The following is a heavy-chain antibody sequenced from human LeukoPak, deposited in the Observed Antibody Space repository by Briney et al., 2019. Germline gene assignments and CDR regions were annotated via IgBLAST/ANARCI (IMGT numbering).Heavy chain of an antibody. CDR2: ISYDGSNK. CDR1: GFTFSSYG. CDR3: AKARWLQLPSFSDY. J-gene: IGHJ4*02. D-gene: IGHD5-24*01. Sequence: PGGSLRLSCAASGFTFSSYGMHWVRQAPGKGLEWVAVISYDGSNKYYADSVKGRFTISRDNSKNTLYLQMNSLRAEDTAVYYCAKARWLQLPSFSDYWGQGTLVTVSS. V-gene: IGHV3-30*18.